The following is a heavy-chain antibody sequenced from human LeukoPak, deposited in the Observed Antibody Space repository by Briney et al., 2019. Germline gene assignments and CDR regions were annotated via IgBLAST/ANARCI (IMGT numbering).Heavy chain of an antibody. Sequence: SETLSLTCIVSGDSISSSNYYWAWIRQPPGKGLEWIGSIYSSGSTYYNPSLKSRVTISVDTSKNQFSLKLSSVTAADTAVYYCARHCIGGNKDFDFWGQGTMVSVSS. CDR1: GDSISSSNYY. D-gene: IGHD4-23*01. J-gene: IGHJ3*01. CDR2: IYSSGST. V-gene: IGHV4-39*01. CDR3: ARHCIGGNKDFDF.